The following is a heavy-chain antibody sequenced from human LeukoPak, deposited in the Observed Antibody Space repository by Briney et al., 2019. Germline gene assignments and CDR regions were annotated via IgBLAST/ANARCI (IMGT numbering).Heavy chain of an antibody. V-gene: IGHV4-39*07. CDR2: IHYSGST. Sequence: PSETLSLTCTVSGGSISSSSYYWGWIRQPPGKGLEWIGSIHYSGSTNYNPSLKSRVTISVDTSKNQFSLKLSSVTAADTAVYYCARNRVAAAMRDWGQGTLVTVSS. CDR1: GGSISSSSYY. CDR3: ARNRVAAAMRD. J-gene: IGHJ4*02. D-gene: IGHD6-13*01.